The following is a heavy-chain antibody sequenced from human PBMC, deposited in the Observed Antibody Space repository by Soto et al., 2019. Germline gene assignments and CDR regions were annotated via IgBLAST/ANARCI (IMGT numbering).Heavy chain of an antibody. Sequence: ASVKVSCKASGYTFTSYDINWVRQATGQGLEWMGWMNPNSGNTGYAQKFQGRVTMTRNTSISTAYMELSSLRSEDTAVYYCARYKTYYYXSSGYYTLNYYYYGMDVWGQGTTVTVSS. CDR3: ARYKTYYYXSSGYYTLNYYYYGMDV. V-gene: IGHV1-8*01. J-gene: IGHJ6*02. CDR1: GYTFTSYD. D-gene: IGHD3-22*01. CDR2: MNPNSGNT.